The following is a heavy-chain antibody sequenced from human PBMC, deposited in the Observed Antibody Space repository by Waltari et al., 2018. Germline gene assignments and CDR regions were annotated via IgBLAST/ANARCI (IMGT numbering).Heavy chain of an antibody. CDR2: ISSSDGGT. V-gene: IGHV3-23*04. J-gene: IGHJ4*02. CDR3: AKNRKTPDY. D-gene: IGHD2-15*01. CDR1: GFTFSNHG. Sequence: EVQLVESGGGLGQPGGSLRLSCAASGFTFSNHGMSWVRQAPGKGLEWVSGISSSDGGTYYADSVKGRFTISRDNSRNTLYLQMNSLRAEDTAVYYCAKNRKTPDYWGQGTLVTVSS.